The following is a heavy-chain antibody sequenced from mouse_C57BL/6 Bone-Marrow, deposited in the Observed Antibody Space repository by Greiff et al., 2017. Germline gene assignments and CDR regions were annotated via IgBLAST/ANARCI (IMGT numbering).Heavy chain of an antibody. D-gene: IGHD2-3*01. V-gene: IGHV3-6*01. CDR1: GYSITSGPY. CDR2: ISYDGSN. J-gene: IGHJ3*01. Sequence: EVKLVESGPGLVKPSQSLSLTCSVTGYSITSGPYWNWIRQFPGNKLEWMGYISYDGSNNYKPYLKNRISITRDTSKNQFFLKLNAVTTEDTATYYGDSGDDGDYGFAYWGQGTLVTVSA. CDR3: DSGDDGDYGFAY.